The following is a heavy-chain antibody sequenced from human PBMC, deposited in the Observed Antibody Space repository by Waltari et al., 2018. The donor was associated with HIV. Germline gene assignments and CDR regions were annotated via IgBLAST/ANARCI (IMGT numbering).Heavy chain of an antibody. Sequence: QVQLVQSGSELKKPGASVKVSCKASGYTFTTYGINWVRQAPGQGLEWMGWMTTNTGIPTYAQGFSGRFVFSVDTSVSTAYLQISSLKSEDSAVYFCAKGIAVATTYYYAAMDVWGPGTTVAVSS. CDR2: MTTNTGIP. CDR3: AKGIAVATTYYYAAMDV. V-gene: IGHV7-4-1*02. CDR1: GYTFTTYG. J-gene: IGHJ6*02. D-gene: IGHD6-19*01.